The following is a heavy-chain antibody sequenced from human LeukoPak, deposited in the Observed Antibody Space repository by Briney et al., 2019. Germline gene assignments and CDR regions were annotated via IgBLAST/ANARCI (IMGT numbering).Heavy chain of an antibody. D-gene: IGHD6-6*01. J-gene: IGHJ4*02. CDR2: IRYDGSNK. CDR3: AKEKNSYSSSSGQGY. Sequence: GGSLRLSCAASGFTFSSYGMHWVRQAPGKGLEWVAFIRYDGSNKCYADSVKGRLTISRDNSKNTLYLQMTSLRGDDTAVYYCAKEKNSYSSSSGQGYWGQGTLVTVSS. CDR1: GFTFSSYG. V-gene: IGHV3-30*02.